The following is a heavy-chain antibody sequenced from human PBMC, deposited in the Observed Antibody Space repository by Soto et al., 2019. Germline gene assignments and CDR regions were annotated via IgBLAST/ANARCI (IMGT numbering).Heavy chain of an antibody. CDR3: AKEEDIVVVVATELDY. CDR1: GFTFSSYA. D-gene: IGHD2-15*01. CDR2: ISGSGGST. V-gene: IGHV3-23*01. Sequence: GVSLRLSCAASGFTFSSYAMSWVRQTQGKGLEWVSAISGSGGSTYYADSVKGRFTISRDNSKNTLYLQMNSLRAEDTAVYYCAKEEDIVVVVATELDYWGQGTLVTVSS. J-gene: IGHJ4*02.